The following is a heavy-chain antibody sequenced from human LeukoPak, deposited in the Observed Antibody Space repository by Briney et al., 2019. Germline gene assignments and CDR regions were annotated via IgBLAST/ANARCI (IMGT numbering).Heavy chain of an antibody. V-gene: IGHV4-34*01. CDR3: ASLRSDRLGATPQTD. J-gene: IGHJ4*02. CDR1: GGSFSGYY. CDR2: INHSGST. Sequence: SETLSLTCAVYGGSFSGYYWSWIRQPPGKGLEWIGEINHSGSTNYNPSLKSRVTISVDTSKNQFSLKLSSVTAADTAVYYCASLRSDRLGATPQTDWGQGTLVTVSS. D-gene: IGHD1-26*01.